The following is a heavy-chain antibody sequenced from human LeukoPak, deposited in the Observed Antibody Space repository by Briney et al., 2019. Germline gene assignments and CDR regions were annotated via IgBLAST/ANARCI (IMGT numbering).Heavy chain of an antibody. CDR2: ISGSGGST. V-gene: IGHV3-23*01. J-gene: IGHJ4*02. CDR3: ARAESVMVRGGSDY. D-gene: IGHD3-10*01. Sequence: PGGSLRLSCAASGFTFSSYAMSWVRQAPGKGLEWVSAISGSGGSTYYADSVKGRFTISRDNSKNTLYLQMNSLRAEDTAVYYCARAESVMVRGGSDYWGQGTLVTVSS. CDR1: GFTFSSYA.